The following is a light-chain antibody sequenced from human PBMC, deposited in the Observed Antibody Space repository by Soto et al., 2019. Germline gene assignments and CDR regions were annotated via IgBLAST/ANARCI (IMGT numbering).Light chain of an antibody. Sequence: EIVLTQSPATLSLSPGERATLSCRASQSVGTNLAWYQQNPGQAPRLLIYDASNRATGIPARFSGSGSGTDFTLTISSLEPEDFAVYYCQQRSNWPLTFGGGTKVEIK. CDR1: QSVGTN. J-gene: IGKJ4*01. V-gene: IGKV3-11*01. CDR3: QQRSNWPLT. CDR2: DAS.